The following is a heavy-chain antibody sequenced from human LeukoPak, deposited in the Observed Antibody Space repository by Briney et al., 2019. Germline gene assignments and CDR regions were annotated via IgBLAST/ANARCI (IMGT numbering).Heavy chain of an antibody. CDR1: GFTFDDYA. CDR3: AKGVYYDKKNYFDY. D-gene: IGHD3-22*01. CDR2: ISWNSGSI. V-gene: IGHV3-9*01. Sequence: GGSLRLSCAASGFTFDDYAMHWVRHAPGKGLEWVSGISWNSGSIGYADSVKGRFTISRDNAKNSLYLQMNSLRAEDTALYYCAKGVYYDKKNYFDYWGQGTLVTVSS. J-gene: IGHJ4*02.